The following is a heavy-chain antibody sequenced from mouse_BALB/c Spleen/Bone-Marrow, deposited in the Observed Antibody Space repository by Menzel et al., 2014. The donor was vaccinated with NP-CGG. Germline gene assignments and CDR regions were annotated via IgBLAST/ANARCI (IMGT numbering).Heavy chain of an antibody. Sequence: EVQLQESGPELVKPGASVKMSCKVSGYTLSSYVMHWVKQKPGQGLEWIGYINPYNDGTKYNEKFKGKATLTSDKSSSTAYMELSSLTSEDSAVYYCAKGDNYRYDFDYWGQGTTLTVSS. D-gene: IGHD2-14*01. J-gene: IGHJ2*01. CDR2: INPYNDGT. V-gene: IGHV1-14*01. CDR1: GYTLSSYV. CDR3: AKGDNYRYDFDY.